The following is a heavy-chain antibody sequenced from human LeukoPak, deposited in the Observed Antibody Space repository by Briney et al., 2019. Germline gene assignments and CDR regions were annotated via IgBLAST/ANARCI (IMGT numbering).Heavy chain of an antibody. CDR2: ISYDGSNK. Sequence: GGSLRLSCAASGFTFSSYGMHWVRQAPGKGLEWVAVISYDGSNKYYADSVKGRFTISRDNSKNTLYLQMNSLRAEDTAVYYCARGRRYCSSTSCLSWFDPWGQGTLVTVSS. D-gene: IGHD2-2*01. CDR1: GFTFSSYG. V-gene: IGHV3-30*03. CDR3: ARGRRYCSSTSCLSWFDP. J-gene: IGHJ5*02.